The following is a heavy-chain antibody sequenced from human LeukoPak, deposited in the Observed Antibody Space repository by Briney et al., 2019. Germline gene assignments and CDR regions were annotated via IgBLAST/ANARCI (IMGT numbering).Heavy chain of an antibody. CDR2: IKEDGTET. CDR1: GFMFSSNW. Sequence: GGSLRLSCAASGFMFSSNWMSWVRLAPGKGLEWVANIKEDGTETYYVDSVMGRFTISRDNAKNSLYLQMNSLRVEDTAVYYCAKEGRSLQTYWGQGTLVTVSS. V-gene: IGHV3-7*03. J-gene: IGHJ4*02. CDR3: AKEGRSLQTY. D-gene: IGHD5-24*01.